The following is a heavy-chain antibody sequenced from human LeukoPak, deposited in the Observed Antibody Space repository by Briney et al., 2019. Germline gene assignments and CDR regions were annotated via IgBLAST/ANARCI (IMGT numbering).Heavy chain of an antibody. CDR1: GFTFDNYG. CDR2: ISYDGSNK. CDR3: AKVLSDLGSPPLGFV. D-gene: IGHD3-10*01. Sequence: PGGSLRLSCAASGFTFDNYGMLWVRQAPGKGLEWVAVISYDGSNKYYADSVKGRLTISRDNSKNTLYLQMNSLRAEDTAVYYCAKVLSDLGSPPLGFVWGQGTLVTVSS. V-gene: IGHV3-30*18. J-gene: IGHJ4*02.